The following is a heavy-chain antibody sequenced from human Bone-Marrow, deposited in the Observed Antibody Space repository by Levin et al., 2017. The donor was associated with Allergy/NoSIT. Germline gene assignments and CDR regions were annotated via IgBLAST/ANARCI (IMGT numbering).Heavy chain of an antibody. J-gene: IGHJ4*02. D-gene: IGHD4-17*01. Sequence: GGSLRLSCAASGFTFRDAWLSWVRQAPGKGLEWVGRIKSKVDGGTTDYAAPVKGRFTISRDDSKDTLYLQMNTLKTEDTAVYYCTRDPDSTATGAFDYWGQGALVTVSS. CDR3: TRDPDSTATGAFDY. CDR1: GFTFRDAW. CDR2: IKSKVDGGTT. V-gene: IGHV3-15*01.